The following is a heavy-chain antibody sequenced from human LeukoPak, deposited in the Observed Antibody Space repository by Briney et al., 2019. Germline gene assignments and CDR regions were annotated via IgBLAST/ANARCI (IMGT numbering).Heavy chain of an antibody. V-gene: IGHV5-51*01. Sequence: GESLKISCKGSGYSFTSYWIGWVRQMPGKGLEWMGIIYPGDSDTRYSPSFQGQVTISADKSISTAYLQWSSLKASDTAMYYCARGAHYSSSWLPAQFGYWGQGTLVTVSS. D-gene: IGHD6-13*01. J-gene: IGHJ4*02. CDR1: GYSFTSYW. CDR3: ARGAHYSSSWLPAQFGY. CDR2: IYPGDSDT.